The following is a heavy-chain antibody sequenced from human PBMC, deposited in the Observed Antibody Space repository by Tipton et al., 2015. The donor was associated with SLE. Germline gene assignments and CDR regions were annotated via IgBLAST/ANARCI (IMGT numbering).Heavy chain of an antibody. CDR1: GGSIGSVDYW. CDR2: IHYTENT. Sequence: LRLSCTVSGGSIGSVDYWWGWIRQSPGKGLEWIATIHYTENTYSNPSLKSRVTISIDTSNNQFSMRLTSVTAADTAVYYCARHSALLAFDPWGQGTLVTVSS. D-gene: IGHD2/OR15-2a*01. V-gene: IGHV4-39*07. CDR3: ARHSALLAFDP. J-gene: IGHJ5*02.